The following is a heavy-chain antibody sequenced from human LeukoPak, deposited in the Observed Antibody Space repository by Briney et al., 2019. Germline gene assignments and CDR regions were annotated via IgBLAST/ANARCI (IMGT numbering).Heavy chain of an antibody. Sequence: PSETLSLTCTVSGGSISSYYWSWIRQPAGKGPKWIGRFYSGGSTDYNPSLKSRVTMSVDTSKNQFSLKLSSVTAADTAVYYCARVYSGYDLPGSLANYYFDYWGQGTLATVSS. CDR2: FYSGGST. CDR1: GGSISSYY. V-gene: IGHV4-4*07. D-gene: IGHD5-12*01. CDR3: ARVYSGYDLPGSLANYYFDY. J-gene: IGHJ4*02.